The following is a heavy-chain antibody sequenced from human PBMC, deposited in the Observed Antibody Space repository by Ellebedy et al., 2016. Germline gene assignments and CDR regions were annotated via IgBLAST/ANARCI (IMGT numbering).Heavy chain of an antibody. CDR2: MNIDGSTI. J-gene: IGHJ4*02. CDR3: TRVGMGSGLDF. Sequence: GGSLRLXXAASGFTFTNYWMLWVRQAPGKGLVWVSRMNIDGSTITYADSVKGRFTISRDNAKNTLYLQMSSLRVEDTAVYYCTRVGMGSGLDFWGQGTLVTVSS. V-gene: IGHV3-74*03. CDR1: GFTFTNYW. D-gene: IGHD3-22*01.